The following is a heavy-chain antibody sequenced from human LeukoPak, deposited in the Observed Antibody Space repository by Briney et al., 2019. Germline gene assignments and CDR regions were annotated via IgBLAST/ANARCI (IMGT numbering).Heavy chain of an antibody. J-gene: IGHJ4*02. V-gene: IGHV1-18*01. CDR3: ARDGRYSGTYLDY. CDR1: GYIFKNYG. D-gene: IGHD1-26*01. Sequence: ASVKVSCKTPGYIFKNYGVSWVRQAPGQGLEWMGWISGHTANTKYAETVQARVTMITDTSTTTVYMEMRSLRSDDTAVYFCARDGRYSGTYLDYWGQGTLVTVSS. CDR2: ISGHTANT.